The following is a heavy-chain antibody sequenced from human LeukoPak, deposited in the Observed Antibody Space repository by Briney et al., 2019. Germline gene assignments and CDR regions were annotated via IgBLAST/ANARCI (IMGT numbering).Heavy chain of an antibody. CDR3: ARDQPPGFFDY. CDR2: IWYDGSNK. J-gene: IGHJ4*02. V-gene: IGHV3-33*01. CDR1: GFTFSSYG. Sequence: GRSLRLSCAASGFTFSSYGMHWVCQAPGKGLEWVAVIWYDGSNKYYADSVKGRFTISRDDSKNTLYLQMNSLRAEDTAVYYCARDQPPGFFDYWGQGTLVTVSS.